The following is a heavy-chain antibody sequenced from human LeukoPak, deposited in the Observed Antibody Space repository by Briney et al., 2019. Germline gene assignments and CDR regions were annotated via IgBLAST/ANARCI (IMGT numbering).Heavy chain of an antibody. D-gene: IGHD5-18*01. CDR1: DDSISTYY. J-gene: IGHJ3*02. CDR3: AGGWIQPGAFDI. CDR2: IYYSGST. V-gene: IGHV4-59*01. Sequence: SETLSLTCTVSDDSISTYYWSWIRQPPGKGLEWIGYIYYSGSTNCNPSLKGRVTISVDTSKNQFSLKLSSVTAADTAVYYCAGGWIQPGAFDIWGQGTMVTVSS.